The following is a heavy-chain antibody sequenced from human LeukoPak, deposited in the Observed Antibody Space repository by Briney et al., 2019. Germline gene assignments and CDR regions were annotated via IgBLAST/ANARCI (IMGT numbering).Heavy chain of an antibody. V-gene: IGHV4-59*08. CDR2: IYDSGST. Sequence: SETLSLTCTVSGGSISSYYWSWIRQPPGKGLEWIGYIYDSGSTNYNPSLKSRVTISVDTSKNQFSLNLTSVTAADTAIYYCASHTGSFLNPWGQGALVAVSS. CDR3: ASHTGSFLNP. CDR1: GGSISSYY. D-gene: IGHD3-10*01. J-gene: IGHJ5*02.